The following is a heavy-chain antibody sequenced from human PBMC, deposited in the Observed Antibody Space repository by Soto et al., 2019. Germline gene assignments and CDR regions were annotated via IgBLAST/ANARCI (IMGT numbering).Heavy chain of an antibody. CDR2: IVVGSGNT. Sequence: QMQLVQSGPEVKKPGTSVKVSCKASGFTFTSSAVQWVRQARGQRLEWIGWIVVGSGNTNYAQKFQERVTITRDMSTSXXYXERXSLRSEDTAVYYCAAGSPEEVRGVIARYYYYGMDVWGQGTTVTVSS. D-gene: IGHD3-10*01. CDR3: AAGSPEEVRGVIARYYYYGMDV. J-gene: IGHJ6*02. V-gene: IGHV1-58*01. CDR1: GFTFTSSA.